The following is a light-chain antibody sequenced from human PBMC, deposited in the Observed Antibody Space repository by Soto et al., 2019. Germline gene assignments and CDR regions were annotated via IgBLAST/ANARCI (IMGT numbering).Light chain of an antibody. CDR1: SSDVGGYEY. Sequence: QSALTQPRSVSGSPGQSVTISCSGTSSDVGGYEYVSWYQQHPGKAPTLIIYHVAQRPSGVPDRFSASKSGTTASLTISGLQAEDEAEYFCCSYAAGQTLVFVGGTKMTVL. J-gene: IGLJ2*01. CDR3: CSYAAGQTLV. V-gene: IGLV2-11*01. CDR2: HVA.